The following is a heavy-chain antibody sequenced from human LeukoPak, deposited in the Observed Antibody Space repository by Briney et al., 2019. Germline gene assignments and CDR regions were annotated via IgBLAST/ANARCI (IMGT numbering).Heavy chain of an antibody. V-gene: IGHV3-23*01. CDR3: AKEPPRYDILAEEFFDY. D-gene: IGHD3-9*01. J-gene: IGHJ4*02. Sequence: PGGSLRLSCAASGFTFSSYAMSWVRQAPGKGLEWVSAISGSGGSTYYADSVKGRFTISRDNSKNTLYLQMNSLRAEDTAVYYCAKEPPRYDILAEEFFDYWGQGTLVTVSS. CDR1: GFTFSSYA. CDR2: ISGSGGST.